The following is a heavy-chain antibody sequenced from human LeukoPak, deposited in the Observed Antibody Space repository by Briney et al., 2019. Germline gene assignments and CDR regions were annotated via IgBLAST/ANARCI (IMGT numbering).Heavy chain of an antibody. V-gene: IGHV1-18*01. J-gene: IGHJ3*01. CDR2: VNPYNGNT. CDR3: ARGTIVEVPAANPSYVFDL. D-gene: IGHD2-2*01. Sequence: ASVKVSCKASGYTFTTYAINWVRQAPGQGLEWMGWVNPYNGNTNYAQNLQGRVTMATDTSTSTAYMELRSLRSDDTAVYYCARGTIVEVPAANPSYVFDLWGQGTMVTVSS. CDR1: GYTFTTYA.